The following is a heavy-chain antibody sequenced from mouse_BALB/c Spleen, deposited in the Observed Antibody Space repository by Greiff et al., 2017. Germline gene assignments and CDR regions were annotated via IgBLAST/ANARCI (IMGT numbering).Heavy chain of an antibody. V-gene: IGHV1-54*01. J-gene: IGHJ3*01. CDR3: ARTLYGYDNAY. Sequence: VQLQQSGAELVRPGTSVKVSCKASGYAFTNYLIEWVKQRPGQGLEWIGVINPGSGGTNYNEKFKGKATLTADKSSSTAYMQLSSLTSDDSAVYFCARTLYGYDNAYWGQGTLVTVSA. CDR2: INPGSGGT. D-gene: IGHD2-2*01. CDR1: GYAFTNYL.